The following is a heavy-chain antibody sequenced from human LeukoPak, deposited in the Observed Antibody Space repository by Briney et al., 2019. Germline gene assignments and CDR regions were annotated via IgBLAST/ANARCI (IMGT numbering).Heavy chain of an antibody. Sequence: GGSLRLSCAASGFTFSSYSMNWVRQAPGKGLEWVSSISSSSSTYIHYADALKGRFTISRDNAKNSLFLQMTSLRAEDTAVYYCARKGATTSASHFDYWGQGTLVTVSS. CDR3: ARKGATTSASHFDY. D-gene: IGHD1-26*01. CDR1: GFTFSSYS. V-gene: IGHV3-21*01. CDR2: ISSSSSTYI. J-gene: IGHJ4*02.